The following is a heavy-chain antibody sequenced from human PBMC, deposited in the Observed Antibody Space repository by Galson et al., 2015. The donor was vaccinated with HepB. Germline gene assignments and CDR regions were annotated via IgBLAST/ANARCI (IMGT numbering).Heavy chain of an antibody. V-gene: IGHV4-4*07. CDR1: GGSISSYY. Sequence: TLSLTCTVSGGSISSYYWSWIRQPAGKGLEWIGRIYTSGSTNYNPSLKSRVTMSVDTSKNQFSLKLSSVTAADTAVYYCARGEVYYDYVNLIYYFDYWGQGTLVTVSS. CDR2: IYTSGST. J-gene: IGHJ4*02. D-gene: IGHD3-16*01. CDR3: ARGEVYYDYVNLIYYFDY.